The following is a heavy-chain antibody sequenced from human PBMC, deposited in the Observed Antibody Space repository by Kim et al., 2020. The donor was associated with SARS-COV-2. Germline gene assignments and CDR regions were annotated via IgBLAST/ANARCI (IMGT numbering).Heavy chain of an antibody. CDR3: ARRGYSYGFGGRGGWYFDY. J-gene: IGHJ4*02. CDR1: GGSISSSSYS. Sequence: SETLSPTCTVSGGSISSSSYSWGWIRQPPGKGLEWIGSIYYSGSTYYNPSLKSRVTISVDTSKNQFSLKLSSVTAADTAVYYCARRGYSYGFGGRGGWYFDYWGQGTLVTVSS. D-gene: IGHD5-18*01. CDR2: IYYSGST. V-gene: IGHV4-39*01.